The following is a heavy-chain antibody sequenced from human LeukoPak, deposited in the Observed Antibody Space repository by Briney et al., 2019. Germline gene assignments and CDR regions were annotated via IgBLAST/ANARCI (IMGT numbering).Heavy chain of an antibody. Sequence: PSETLSLTCAVYGGSFSGYYWSWIRQPPGKGLEWIGEINHSGSTNYNPSLKSRVTISVDTSKNQFSLKLSPVTAADTAVYYCARDRGISYGRGNFDFWGQGTLVTVSS. CDR2: INHSGST. D-gene: IGHD5-18*01. V-gene: IGHV4-34*01. CDR3: ARDRGISYGRGNFDF. CDR1: GGSFSGYY. J-gene: IGHJ4*02.